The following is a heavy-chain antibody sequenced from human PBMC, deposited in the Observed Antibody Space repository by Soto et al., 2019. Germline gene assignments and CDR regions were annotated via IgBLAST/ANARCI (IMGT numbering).Heavy chain of an antibody. V-gene: IGHV3-66*01. CDR3: ARAFAYSSGGRTTYYYGMDV. CDR1: GFTVSSNY. J-gene: IGHJ6*02. CDR2: IYSGGST. D-gene: IGHD6-19*01. Sequence: GGSLRLSCAASGFTVSSNYMSWVRQAPGKGLEWVSVIYSGGSTYYADSVKGRFTISRDNSKNTLYLQMNSLRAEDTAVYYCARAFAYSSGGRTTYYYGMDVWGQGTTVTVSS.